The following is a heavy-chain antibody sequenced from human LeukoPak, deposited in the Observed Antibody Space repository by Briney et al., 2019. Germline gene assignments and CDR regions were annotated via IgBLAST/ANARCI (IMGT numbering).Heavy chain of an antibody. Sequence: SVKVSCKASGGTFSSYAISWVRQAPGQGLEWMGGIIPIFGTANYAQKFQGRVTITADKSTSTAYMELSRLRSDDTAVYYCAREQEAAAGPGDYWGQGTLVTVSS. CDR3: AREQEAAAGPGDY. V-gene: IGHV1-69*06. D-gene: IGHD6-13*01. CDR2: IIPIFGTA. J-gene: IGHJ4*02. CDR1: GGTFSSYA.